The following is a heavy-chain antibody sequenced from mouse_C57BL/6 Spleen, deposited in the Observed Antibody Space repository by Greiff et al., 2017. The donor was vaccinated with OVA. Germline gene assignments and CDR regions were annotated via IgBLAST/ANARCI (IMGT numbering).Heavy chain of an antibody. Sequence: VQLQQSGPELVKPGASVKISCKASGYTFTDYYMNWVKQSHGKSLEWIGDINPNNGGTSYTQKFKGRATLTVDKSSSTAYMEHRSLTSEDSAVYYCARSWVYWGQGTTLTVSA. CDR1: GYTFTDYY. D-gene: IGHD4-1*01. V-gene: IGHV1-26*01. J-gene: IGHJ2*01. CDR3: ARSWVY. CDR2: INPNNGGT.